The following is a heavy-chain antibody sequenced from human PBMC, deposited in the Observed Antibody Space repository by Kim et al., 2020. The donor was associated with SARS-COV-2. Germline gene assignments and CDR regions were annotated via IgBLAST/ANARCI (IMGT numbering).Heavy chain of an antibody. CDR3: VQDPRGYIYGGPPA. CDR2: VNSNGGAT. V-gene: IGHV3-64D*09. CDR1: GLTFSTFP. D-gene: IGHD5-18*01. J-gene: IGHJ4*02. Sequence: GGSLRLSCSASGLTFSTFPMHWVRQAPGKGLEYVSGVNSNGGATYYADSLRGRFTISRDNSKNTLYLQMRSLRVQDTAVYYCVQDPRGYIYGGPPAWGQGTLVTVSS.